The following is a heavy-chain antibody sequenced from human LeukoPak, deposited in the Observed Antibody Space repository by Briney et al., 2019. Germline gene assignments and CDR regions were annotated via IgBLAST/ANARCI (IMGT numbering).Heavy chain of an antibody. CDR3: ARDTSSGWYVGFDY. J-gene: IGHJ4*02. CDR2: ISWNSGSI. Sequence: PGRSLRLSCAASGFTFDDYAMHWVRQAPGKGLEWVSGISWNSGSIGYADSVKGRFTISRDNAKNSLYLQMNSLRDEDTAVYYCARDTSSGWYVGFDYWGQGTLVTVSS. V-gene: IGHV3-9*01. D-gene: IGHD6-19*01. CDR1: GFTFDDYA.